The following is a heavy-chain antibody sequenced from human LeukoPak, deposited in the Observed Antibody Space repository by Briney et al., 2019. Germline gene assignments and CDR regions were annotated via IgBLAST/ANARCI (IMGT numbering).Heavy chain of an antibody. Sequence: SGTLSLTCTVSGGSISSSSYYWGSIRQPPGKGLEWIGSIYYSGSTYYNPSLKSRVTISVDTSKNQFSLKLSSVTAADTAVYYCARDTPLATGIAAAGTGFDYGGQGTLVTVSS. J-gene: IGHJ4*02. CDR2: IYYSGST. D-gene: IGHD6-13*01. V-gene: IGHV4-39*07. CDR3: ARDTPLATGIAAAGTGFDY. CDR1: GGSISSSSYY.